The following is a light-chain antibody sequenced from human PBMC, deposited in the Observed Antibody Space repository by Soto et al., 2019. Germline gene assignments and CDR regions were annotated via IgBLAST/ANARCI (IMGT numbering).Light chain of an antibody. CDR2: DAS. Sequence: DIQMTQSPSTLSASVGDRVTITCRASQSVSNWLAWYQQKPGKGPRLLIYDASKLESGVPARFSGSGSGTEFTLTISSLQPEDFASYYCHQYYTYWTFAQGTKV. J-gene: IGKJ1*01. V-gene: IGKV1-5*01. CDR1: QSVSNW. CDR3: HQYYTYWT.